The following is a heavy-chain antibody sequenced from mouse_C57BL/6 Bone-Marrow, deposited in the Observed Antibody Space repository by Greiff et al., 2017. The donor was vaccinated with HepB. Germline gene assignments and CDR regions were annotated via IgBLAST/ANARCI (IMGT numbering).Heavy chain of an antibody. J-gene: IGHJ2*01. Sequence: LQQSGAELVRPGASVKLSCKASGYTFTDYYINWVKQRPGQGLEWIARIYPGSGNTYYNEKFKGKATLTAEKSSSTAYMQLSSLTSEDSAVYFCARERAVVATAYFDYWGQGTTLTVSS. CDR2: IYPGSGNT. CDR3: ARERAVVATAYFDY. CDR1: GYTFTDYY. V-gene: IGHV1-76*01. D-gene: IGHD1-1*01.